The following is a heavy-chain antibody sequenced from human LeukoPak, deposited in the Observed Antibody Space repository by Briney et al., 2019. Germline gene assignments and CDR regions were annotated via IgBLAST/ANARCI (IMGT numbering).Heavy chain of an antibody. Sequence: ASVKVSCKASGYTFTSYGISWVRQAPGQGLEWMGWISAYNGNTNYAQKLQGRVTMTTDTSTSTAYMELRILRSDDTAVYYCARDPNYDSSGYTFDYWGQGTLVTVSS. V-gene: IGHV1-18*01. CDR2: ISAYNGNT. D-gene: IGHD3-22*01. CDR3: ARDPNYDSSGYTFDY. J-gene: IGHJ4*02. CDR1: GYTFTSYG.